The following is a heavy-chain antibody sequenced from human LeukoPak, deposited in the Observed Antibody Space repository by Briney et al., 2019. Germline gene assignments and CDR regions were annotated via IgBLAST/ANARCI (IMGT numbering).Heavy chain of an antibody. CDR3: ARRAVAGFRYFEY. Sequence: GGSLRLSCAASGFTFSRYDLSWVRQAPGKGLECVSTISRGVGTTYYADSVKGRFTISRDNSKNTLYLQMNSLRAEDTAMYYCARRAVAGFRYFEYWGQGTLVTVSS. CDR1: GFTFSRYD. V-gene: IGHV3-23*01. CDR2: ISRGVGTT. D-gene: IGHD6-19*01. J-gene: IGHJ4*02.